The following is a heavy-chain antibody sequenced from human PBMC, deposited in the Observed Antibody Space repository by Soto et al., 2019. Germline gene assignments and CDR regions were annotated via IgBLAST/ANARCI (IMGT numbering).Heavy chain of an antibody. CDR1: GFTFSSYG. D-gene: IGHD3-10*01. V-gene: IGHV3-30*18. CDR3: AKDRLENYGSGSYHDY. CDR2: ISYDGSNK. Sequence: GGSLRLSCAASGFTFSSYGMHWVRQAPGKGLEWVAVISYDGSNKYYADSVKGRFTISRDNSKNTLYLQMNSLRAEDTAVYYCAKDRLENYGSGSYHDYWGQGTLVTVSS. J-gene: IGHJ4*02.